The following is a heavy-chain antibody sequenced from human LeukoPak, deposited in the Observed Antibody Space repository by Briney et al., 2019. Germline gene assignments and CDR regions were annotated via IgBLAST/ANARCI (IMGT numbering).Heavy chain of an antibody. J-gene: IGHJ3*02. CDR1: GGSISSSSYY. CDR3: ARDVDSSDAFDI. Sequence: PSETLSLTCTVSGGSISSSSYYWGWIRQPPGKGLEWIGRIYYTGSTYYNPSLKSRVTISVDTSKNQFSLKLSSVTAADTAVYYCARDVDSSDAFDIWGQGTMVTVSS. V-gene: IGHV4-39*07. D-gene: IGHD3-22*01. CDR2: IYYTGST.